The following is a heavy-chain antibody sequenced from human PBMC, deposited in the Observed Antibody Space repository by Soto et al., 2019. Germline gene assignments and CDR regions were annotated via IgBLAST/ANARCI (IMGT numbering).Heavy chain of an antibody. CDR2: ISYDGSNK. Sequence: GSLRLSCAASGFTFSSYGMHWVRQAPGKGLEWVAVISYDGSNKYYADSMKGRFTISRDNSKNTLYLQMNGLRAEDTAVYYCAKEGRYGEYVDYWGQGTLVTVSS. V-gene: IGHV3-30*18. CDR1: GFTFSSYG. D-gene: IGHD4-17*01. J-gene: IGHJ4*02. CDR3: AKEGRYGEYVDY.